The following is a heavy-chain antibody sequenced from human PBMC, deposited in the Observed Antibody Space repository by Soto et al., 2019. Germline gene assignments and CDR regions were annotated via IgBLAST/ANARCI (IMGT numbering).Heavy chain of an antibody. CDR2: INHSGST. CDR1: GGSFSGYY. Sequence: SETLSLTCAVYGGSFSGYYWSWIRQPPGKGLEWIGEINHSGSTNYNPSLKSRVTISVDTSKNQFSLKLSSVTAADTAVYYWASRGYSSSWYYGFDYWGQGTLVTVSS. CDR3: ASRGYSSSWYYGFDY. D-gene: IGHD6-13*01. V-gene: IGHV4-34*01. J-gene: IGHJ4*02.